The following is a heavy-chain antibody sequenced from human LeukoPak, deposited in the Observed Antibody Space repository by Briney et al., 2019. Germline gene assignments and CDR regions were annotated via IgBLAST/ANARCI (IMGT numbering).Heavy chain of an antibody. CDR3: ARVTSYDFWSDYFDY. Sequence: PSETLSLTCAVYGGSFSGYYWSWIRQPPGKGLEWIGEINHSGSTSYNPSLKSRVTISVDTSKNQFSLKLSSVTAADTAVYYCARVTSYDFWSDYFDYWGQGTLVTVSS. D-gene: IGHD3-3*01. V-gene: IGHV4-34*01. CDR2: INHSGST. J-gene: IGHJ4*02. CDR1: GGSFSGYY.